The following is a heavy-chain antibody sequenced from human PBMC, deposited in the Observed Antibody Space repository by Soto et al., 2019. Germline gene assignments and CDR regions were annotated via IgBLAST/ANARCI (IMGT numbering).Heavy chain of an antibody. V-gene: IGHV3-33*01. Sequence: QPGGSLRLSCAASGFTFSSYGMHWVRQAPGKGLEWVAVIWYDGSNKYYADSVKGRFTISRDNSKNTLYLQMNSLRAEDTAVYYCARSFTIFGVVIVYGMDVWGQGTTVTVSS. D-gene: IGHD3-3*01. CDR2: IWYDGSNK. CDR1: GFTFSSYG. CDR3: ARSFTIFGVVIVYGMDV. J-gene: IGHJ6*02.